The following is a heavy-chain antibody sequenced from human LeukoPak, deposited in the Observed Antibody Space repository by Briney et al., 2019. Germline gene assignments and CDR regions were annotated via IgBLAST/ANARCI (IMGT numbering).Heavy chain of an antibody. CDR2: INHSGST. J-gene: IGHJ4*02. V-gene: IGHV4-34*01. D-gene: IGHD3-22*01. CDR1: GGSFSGYY. CDR3: ARFPTHYYDSSGYYS. Sequence: SETLCLTCAVYGGSFSGYYWSWIRQPPGKGLEWIGEINHSGSTNYNPSLKSRVTISVDTSKNQFSLKLSSVTAADTAVYYCARFPTHYYDSSGYYSWGQGTLVTVSS.